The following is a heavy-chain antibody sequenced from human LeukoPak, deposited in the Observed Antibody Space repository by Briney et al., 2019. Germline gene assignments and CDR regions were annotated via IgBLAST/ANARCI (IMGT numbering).Heavy chain of an antibody. CDR1: GYRFTNYW. CDR3: ARRNDDYYFDY. CDR2: IYPSDSDT. V-gene: IGHV5-51*01. Sequence: GESLKISFQGSGYRFTNYWLAWVRPVPGKGLEWMGNIYPSDSDTRYSPSFEGQVTFSADKSIRTAYLQWSRLKASDTATYYCARRNDDYYFDYWGRGTLVTVSS. D-gene: IGHD4-17*01. J-gene: IGHJ4*02.